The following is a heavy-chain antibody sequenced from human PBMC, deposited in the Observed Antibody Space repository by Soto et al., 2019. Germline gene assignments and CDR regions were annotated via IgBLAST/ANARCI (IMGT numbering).Heavy chain of an antibody. V-gene: IGHV1-69*01. D-gene: IGHD3-22*01. CDR1: GGTSSSYA. J-gene: IGHJ4*02. CDR3: ASSDSSGYYSY. Sequence: QVQLVQSGAAVTKPGSSVKVSCKASGGTSSSYAISWVRQAPGRGLEGMGGIIPIFGTANYAQKFQGRVTITADESTSTAYMELSSLRSEDTAVYYCASSDSSGYYSYWGQGTLVTVSS. CDR2: IIPIFGTA.